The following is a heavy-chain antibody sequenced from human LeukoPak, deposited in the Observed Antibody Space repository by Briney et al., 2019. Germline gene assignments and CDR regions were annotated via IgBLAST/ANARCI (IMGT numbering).Heavy chain of an antibody. CDR1: RFTFSKYA. CDR3: ARDSYDYVWGSYRYNIDS. CDR2: ISSTGDIT. V-gene: IGHV3-23*01. Sequence: GGSLRLSCAGSRFTFSKYAMSWVRQAPGKGLEWVSSISSTGDITYYADSMKGRFTISRDNSKNTLYLEMNSLRAEDAAMYYCARDSYDYVWGSYRYNIDSWGQGTLVTVSS. J-gene: IGHJ4*02. D-gene: IGHD3-16*02.